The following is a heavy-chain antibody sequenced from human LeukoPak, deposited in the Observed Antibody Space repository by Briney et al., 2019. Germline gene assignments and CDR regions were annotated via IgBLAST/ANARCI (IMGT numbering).Heavy chain of an antibody. D-gene: IGHD6-19*01. CDR1: GYTFTSYA. CDR2: INAGNGNT. V-gene: IGHV1-3*01. Sequence: ASVKVSCKASGYTFTSYAMHWVRQAPGQRLEWMGWINAGNGNTKYSQKFQGRVTITRDTSASTAYMELSSLRSEDTAVYYCARIVEQWLDPDAAYGMDVWGQGTTVTVSS. J-gene: IGHJ6*02. CDR3: ARIVEQWLDPDAAYGMDV.